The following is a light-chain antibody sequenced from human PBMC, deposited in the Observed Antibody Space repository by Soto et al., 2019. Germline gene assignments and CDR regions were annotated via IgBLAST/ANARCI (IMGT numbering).Light chain of an antibody. CDR3: QQYNSYWT. CDR2: DAS. J-gene: IGKJ1*01. CDR1: QSISTW. Sequence: DIQMTQFPSSLSASVGDRVTITCRASQSISTWLAWYQQKPGKAPKILIYDASTLESGVPSRFSGSGSGTEFTLTISSLQPDGFASYYCQQYNSYWTFGQGTKVDIK. V-gene: IGKV1-5*01.